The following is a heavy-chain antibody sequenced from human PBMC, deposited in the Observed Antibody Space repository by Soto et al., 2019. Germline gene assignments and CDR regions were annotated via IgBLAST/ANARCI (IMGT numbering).Heavy chain of an antibody. CDR2: ISAYNGNT. Sequence: QVKLVQSGAEVKKPGASVKVSCKASGYTFTSYGISWVRQAPGQGLEWMGWISAYNGNTNYAQKLQGRVTMTTDTATSTAYMELRRLRSDDTAVYYCARDRGAYGMDVWGQGTTVTVSS. V-gene: IGHV1-18*01. CDR3: ARDRGAYGMDV. J-gene: IGHJ6*02. CDR1: GYTFTSYG.